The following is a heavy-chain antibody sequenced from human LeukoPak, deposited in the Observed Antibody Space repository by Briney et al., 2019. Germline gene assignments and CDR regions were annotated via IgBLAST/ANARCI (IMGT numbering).Heavy chain of an antibody. CDR1: GFTFTNAW. V-gene: IGHV3-15*01. D-gene: IGHD3-10*01. Sequence: GGSLRLSCAASGFTFTNAWMTWVRQAPGKGLEWVGRIKGKGDGETTDYAAPVKGRFIMSRDDAKATLYLQMNSLNAEDTAVYYCATDLGLTIIRGVIVHWGQGALVTVSS. CDR3: ATDLGLTIIRGVIVH. J-gene: IGHJ4*02. CDR2: IKGKGDGETT.